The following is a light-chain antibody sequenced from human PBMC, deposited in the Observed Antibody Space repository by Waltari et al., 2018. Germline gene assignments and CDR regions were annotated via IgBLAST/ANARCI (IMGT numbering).Light chain of an antibody. CDR1: SGHSTNI. CDR2: VNSDGGH. CDR3: QTGGHDTWV. Sequence: QLVLTQSPSASASLGASVKLTCTLSSGHSTNIIAWHQQQPEKGPRYLMKVNSDGGHSKGDQIPDRFSGSSSGAEHYLTISSLQSEDEADYYCQTGGHDTWVFGGGTKLTVL. V-gene: IGLV4-69*01. J-gene: IGLJ3*02.